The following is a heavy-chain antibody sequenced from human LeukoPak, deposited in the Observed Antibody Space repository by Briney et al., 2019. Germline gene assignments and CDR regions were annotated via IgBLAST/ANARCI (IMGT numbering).Heavy chain of an antibody. CDR3: ARLAPAGSGSYFDY. Sequence: GASVKVSCKASGYTFTGYYIHWVRQAPGQGLEWMGWINPNSGGTNYAQKFQGRVTMARDTSISTAYMELSRLRSDDTAVYYCARLAPAGSGSYFDYWGQGTLVTVSS. J-gene: IGHJ4*02. CDR1: GYTFTGYY. D-gene: IGHD3-10*01. CDR2: INPNSGGT. V-gene: IGHV1-2*02.